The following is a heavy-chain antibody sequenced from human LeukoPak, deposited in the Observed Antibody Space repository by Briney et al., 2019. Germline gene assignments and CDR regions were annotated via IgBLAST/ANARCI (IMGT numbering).Heavy chain of an antibody. CDR3: AHTYCSSTSCYGNWFDP. CDR2: IYWDDDK. CDR1: GGSISSSSYY. J-gene: IGHJ5*02. Sequence: TLSLTCTVSGGSISSSSYYWGWIRQPPGKGLEWLALIYWDDDKRYSPSLKSRLTTTKDTSKNQVVLTMTNMDPVDTATYYCAHTYCSSTSCYGNWFDPWGQGTLVTVSS. D-gene: IGHD2-2*01. V-gene: IGHV2-5*02.